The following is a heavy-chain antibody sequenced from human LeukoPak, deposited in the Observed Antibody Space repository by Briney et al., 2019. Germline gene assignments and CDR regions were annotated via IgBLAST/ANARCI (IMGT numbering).Heavy chain of an antibody. V-gene: IGHV6-1*01. Sequence: SQTLSLTCAISGDSVSSNSAAWNWIRHSPSRGLEGLGRTYYMSNWYNDYAVSVKSRLTINPDTSKNQFSLQLISVPPEDTAVYYCARGQFGAGSLPGWGQGTLVTVSS. D-gene: IGHD3-10*01. CDR3: ARGQFGAGSLPG. CDR1: GDSVSSNSAA. J-gene: IGHJ4*02. CDR2: TYYMSNWYN.